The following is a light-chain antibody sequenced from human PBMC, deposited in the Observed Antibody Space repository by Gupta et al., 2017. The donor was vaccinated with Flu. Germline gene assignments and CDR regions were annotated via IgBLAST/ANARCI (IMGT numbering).Light chain of an antibody. V-gene: IGKV2-30*01. CDR1: QSLVYSDGNTY. Sequence: ATLGQPASISCRSSQSLVYSDGNTYCSWFQQRPGQSPRRLIYKVSNRDSGVPDRVSGSGSGTDFTLKISRLEAEDVGVYYCMQRTHWPQTFGQGTKVEIK. CDR2: KVS. J-gene: IGKJ1*01. CDR3: MQRTHWPQT.